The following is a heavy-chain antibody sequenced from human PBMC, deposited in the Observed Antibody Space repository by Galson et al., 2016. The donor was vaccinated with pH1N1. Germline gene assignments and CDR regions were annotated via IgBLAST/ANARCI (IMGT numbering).Heavy chain of an antibody. CDR3: ARGGSYYDY. CDR2: SKKKVNGYST. D-gene: IGHD1-26*01. J-gene: IGHJ4*02. V-gene: IGHV3-72*01. Sequence: SLRLSCAVSGFIFSDYHMDWVRQAPGKGLEWVGRSKKKVNGYSTEYATSVEGRFIISRDESQNSMYLQMSYLRLEDTAVYYCARGGSYYDYWGQGTLVTVAS. CDR1: GFIFSDYH.